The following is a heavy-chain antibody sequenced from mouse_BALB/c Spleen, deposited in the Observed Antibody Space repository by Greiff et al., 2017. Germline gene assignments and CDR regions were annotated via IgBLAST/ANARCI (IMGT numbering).Heavy chain of an antibody. CDR1: GYTFTSYW. J-gene: IGHJ1*01. D-gene: IGHD2-3*01. CDR3: ARLLYDGYFDV. V-gene: IGHV1-87*01. CDR2: IYPGDGDT. Sequence: VQGVESGAELARPGASVKLSCKASGYTFTSYWMQWVKQRPGQGLEWIGAIYPGDGDTRYTQKFKGKATLTADKSSSTAYMQLSSLASEDSAVYYCARLLYDGYFDVWGAGTTVTVSS.